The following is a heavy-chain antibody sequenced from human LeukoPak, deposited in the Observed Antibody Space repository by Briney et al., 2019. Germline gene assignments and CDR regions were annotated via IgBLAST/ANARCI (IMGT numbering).Heavy chain of an antibody. Sequence: GASLRLSCAASGFTFSSYAMSWVRQAPGKGLEWDSTISGSGGSRYYADSVKGRFTISRDNSKNTLYLQMNSLRAEDTAVYYCAKAPGAVPPYYFDYWGQGTLVTVSS. D-gene: IGHD6-19*01. CDR1: GFTFSSYA. J-gene: IGHJ4*02. V-gene: IGHV3-23*01. CDR3: AKAPGAVPPYYFDY. CDR2: ISGSGGSR.